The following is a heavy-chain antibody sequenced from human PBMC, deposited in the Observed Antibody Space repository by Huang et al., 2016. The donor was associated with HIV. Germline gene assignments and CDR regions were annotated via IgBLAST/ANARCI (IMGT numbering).Heavy chain of an antibody. V-gene: IGHV3-23*01. CDR3: AKDLVTYDSSGAV. CDR1: GFSFSSSA. D-gene: IGHD3-22*01. J-gene: IGHJ4*02. CDR2: VSNSASSR. Sequence: EVHLLESGGGLVQPGGSLRLSCAASGFSFSSSAISWVRPAPGGGWEWVSTVSNSASSRHYSDSVRGRFTISRDNSKDTLYLQMNSLRAEDTALYYCAKDLVTYDSSGAVWGQGTLVTVSS.